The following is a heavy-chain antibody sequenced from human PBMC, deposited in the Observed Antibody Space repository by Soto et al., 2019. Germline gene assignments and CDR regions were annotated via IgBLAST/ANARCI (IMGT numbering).Heavy chain of an antibody. CDR1: GGSISSYY. D-gene: IGHD6-19*01. CDR3: ARQVKAVASFDY. V-gene: IGHV4-59*04. Sequence: PSETLSLTCTVSGGSISSYYWSWIRQPPGKGLEWIGYIYYSGSTYYNPSLKSRVTISVDTSKNQFSLKLSSVTAADTAVYYCARQVKAVASFDYWGQGTLVTVSS. J-gene: IGHJ4*02. CDR2: IYYSGST.